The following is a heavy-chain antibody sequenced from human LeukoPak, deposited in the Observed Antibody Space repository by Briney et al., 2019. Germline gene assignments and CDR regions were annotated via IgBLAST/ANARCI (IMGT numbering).Heavy chain of an antibody. CDR3: ARSRNGYSSSWPYYFDY. D-gene: IGHD6-13*01. J-gene: IGHJ4*02. Sequence: SETLSLTCTVSGGSISSGGYYWSWIRQHPGKGLEWIGYIYYSGSTYYNPSPKSRVTISVDTSKNQFSLKLSSVTAADTAVYYCARSRNGYSSSWPYYFDYRGQGTLVTVSS. CDR2: IYYSGST. CDR1: GGSISSGGYY. V-gene: IGHV4-31*03.